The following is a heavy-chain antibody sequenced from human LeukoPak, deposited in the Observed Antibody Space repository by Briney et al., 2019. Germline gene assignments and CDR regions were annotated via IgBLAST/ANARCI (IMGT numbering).Heavy chain of an antibody. D-gene: IGHD4-23*01. Sequence: SETLSLTCGVSGYSISSGDYWGWIRQPPGKGLEWIGSIYHTGSTHHNPPLESRVTTSVDTSKNHFSLKLSSVTAADTAVYYCARHYGGRFDYWGQGILVTVSS. CDR3: ARHYGGRFDY. V-gene: IGHV4-38-2*01. CDR1: GYSISSGDY. CDR2: IYHTGST. J-gene: IGHJ4*02.